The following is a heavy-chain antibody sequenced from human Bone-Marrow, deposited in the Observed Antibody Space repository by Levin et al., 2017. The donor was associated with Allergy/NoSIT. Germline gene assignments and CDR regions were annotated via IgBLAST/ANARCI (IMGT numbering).Heavy chain of an antibody. Sequence: GESLKISCIASGFSFNTYEMNWVRQAPGKGLEWITYISGSGNTVYYADSVKGRFTISRDNARNSLYLHMNSLRPEDTAVYYCAGKPLSSWLYWYFDLWGRGTLVTVSS. D-gene: IGHD6-19*01. CDR2: ISGSGNTV. CDR3: AGKPLSSWLYWYFDL. J-gene: IGHJ2*01. CDR1: GFSFNTYE. V-gene: IGHV3-48*03.